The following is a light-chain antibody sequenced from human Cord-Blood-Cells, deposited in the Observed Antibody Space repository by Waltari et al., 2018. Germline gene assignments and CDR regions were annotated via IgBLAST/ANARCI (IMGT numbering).Light chain of an antibody. CDR1: QSVSSY. Sequence: EIVLTQSPATLSLSPGERATLSCRASQSVSSYLAWYQQKPGQAPRLLIYDASNRATGIPARFSCSGSGTDFTLTISSLVPEDFAVYYCQQRSNWPSTFGQGTKVEIK. CDR3: QQRSNWPST. J-gene: IGKJ1*01. CDR2: DAS. V-gene: IGKV3-11*01.